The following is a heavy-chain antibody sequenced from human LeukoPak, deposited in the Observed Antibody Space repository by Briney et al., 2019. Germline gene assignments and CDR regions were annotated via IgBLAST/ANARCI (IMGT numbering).Heavy chain of an antibody. D-gene: IGHD3-10*01. CDR3: AREFYGSGSLDY. V-gene: IGHV3-33*01. Sequence: PGGSLRLSCAASGFTFSSYGMHWVRQAPGMGLEWVAVIWYDGSNKYYADSVKGRFTISRDNSKNTLYLQMNSLRAEDTAVYYCAREFYGSGSLDYWGQGTLVTVSS. CDR2: IWYDGSNK. J-gene: IGHJ4*02. CDR1: GFTFSSYG.